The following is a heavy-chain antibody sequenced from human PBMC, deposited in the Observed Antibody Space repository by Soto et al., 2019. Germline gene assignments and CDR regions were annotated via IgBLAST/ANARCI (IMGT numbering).Heavy chain of an antibody. CDR2: ISAYNYNT. V-gene: IGHV1-18*01. Sequence: QVQLVQSGAEVKKPGASVKVSCKASGYTFTSYGLSWVRQAPGQGLEWMGRISAYNYNTNYAQKLQGRVTMTTDTATNTAYMELRIQRSTATDLYSCARVVGALGHWFDPWGQGTLVTVSS. D-gene: IGHD1-26*01. CDR3: ARVVGALGHWFDP. J-gene: IGHJ5*02. CDR1: GYTFTSYG.